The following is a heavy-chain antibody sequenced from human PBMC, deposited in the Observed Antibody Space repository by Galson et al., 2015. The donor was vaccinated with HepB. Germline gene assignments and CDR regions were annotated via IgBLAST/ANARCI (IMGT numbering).Heavy chain of an antibody. CDR1: GFTFSSYW. V-gene: IGHV3-7*03. CDR2: IKQDGSEK. CDR3: AREGEDNTAMADAFDI. D-gene: IGHD5-18*01. J-gene: IGHJ3*02. Sequence: SLRLSCAASGFTFSSYWMSWVRQAPGKGLEWVANIKQDGSEKYYVDSVKGRFTISRDNAKNSLYLQMNSLRAEDTAVYYCAREGEDNTAMADAFDIWGQGTMVTVSS.